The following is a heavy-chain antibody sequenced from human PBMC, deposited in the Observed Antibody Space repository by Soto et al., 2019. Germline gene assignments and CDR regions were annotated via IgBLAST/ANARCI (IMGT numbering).Heavy chain of an antibody. Sequence: ASVKFSCKASGYTFTSYGIRWVRQAPGQRLEWMGWINAANGDTNSGQKFQGRVTMTTDTSTSTAYMELRSLRSDDTAVYYCARDVDIGTHPTGDWFDSWGQGTLVTVSS. J-gene: IGHJ5*01. V-gene: IGHV1-18*01. CDR1: GYTFTSYG. CDR2: INAANGDT. CDR3: ARDVDIGTHPTGDWFDS. D-gene: IGHD5-12*01.